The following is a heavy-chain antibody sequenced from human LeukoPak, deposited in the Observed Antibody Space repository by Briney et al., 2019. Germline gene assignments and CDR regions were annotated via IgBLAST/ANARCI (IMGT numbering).Heavy chain of an antibody. CDR3: ARGARIAVAGFDY. CDR2: INPNSGGT. Sequence: ASVKVSCKASGYTFTSYYMHWVRQAPGQGLEWMGWINPNSGGTNYAQKFQGRVTMTRDTSISTAYMELSRLRSDDTAVYYCARGARIAVAGFDYWGQGTLVTVSS. D-gene: IGHD6-19*01. CDR1: GYTFTSYY. J-gene: IGHJ4*02. V-gene: IGHV1-2*02.